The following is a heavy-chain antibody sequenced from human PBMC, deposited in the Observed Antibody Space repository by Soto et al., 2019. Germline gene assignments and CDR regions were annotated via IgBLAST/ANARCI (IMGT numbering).Heavy chain of an antibody. V-gene: IGHV3-21*06. J-gene: IGHJ6*02. CDR1: DFTFHSYD. D-gene: IGHD3-3*01. Sequence: GGSLRLSCAASDFTFHSYDMNWVRQAPGKGLEWVSSISRTGNYKYYADSLKGRFTISRDNAKNSLYLQMDSLRAEDTAIYYCARTPFGVIFGYGLDVWGQGTTVTVSS. CDR2: ISRTGNYK. CDR3: ARTPFGVIFGYGLDV.